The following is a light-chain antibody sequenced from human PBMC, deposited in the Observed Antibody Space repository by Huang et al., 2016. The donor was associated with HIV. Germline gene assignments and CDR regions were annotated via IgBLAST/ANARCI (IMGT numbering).Light chain of an antibody. CDR3: QYGET. CDR1: QSISSW. Sequence: DIQLTQSPSTLSASVGDRLTTTCRASQSISSWLAWYQQKPGMAPKLLIYKISSLERGVPSRFIGSGSGTNFTLTINGLQAEDIGTYYCQYGETFGQGSKVEVK. J-gene: IGKJ1*01. CDR2: KIS. V-gene: IGKV1-5*03.